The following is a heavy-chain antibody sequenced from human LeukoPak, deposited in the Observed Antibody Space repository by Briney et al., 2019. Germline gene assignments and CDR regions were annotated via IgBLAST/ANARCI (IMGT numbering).Heavy chain of an antibody. CDR2: ISGSGGST. J-gene: IGHJ4*02. V-gene: IGHV3-23*01. CDR3: AKGLEVVILIDY. CDR1: GFTFRSDA. Sequence: PGGSLRLSCAAAGFTFRSDAMSWVRQAPGEGVGWGLGISGSGGSTYYADSVKGRFTISRDNSKNTVYLQMNRLRAEDTPVYYCAKGLEVVILIDYWGQGTLVTVSS. D-gene: IGHD3-22*01.